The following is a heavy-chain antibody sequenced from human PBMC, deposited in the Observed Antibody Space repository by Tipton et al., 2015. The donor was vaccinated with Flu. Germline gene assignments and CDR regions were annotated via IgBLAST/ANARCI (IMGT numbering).Heavy chain of an antibody. J-gene: IGHJ4*02. CDR2: IYPGDSDI. CDR3: ARLADSGWYVDY. CDR1: GYTFSSYW. Sequence: QSGAEVKKPGESLKIPCKGFGYTFSSYWIGWVRQMPGKGLEWMGIIYPGDSDIKYSPSFQGQVTISADKSISTAYLRWSSLKASDPAIYYCARLADSGWYVDYWGQGTLVTVSS. D-gene: IGHD6-19*01. V-gene: IGHV5-51*01.